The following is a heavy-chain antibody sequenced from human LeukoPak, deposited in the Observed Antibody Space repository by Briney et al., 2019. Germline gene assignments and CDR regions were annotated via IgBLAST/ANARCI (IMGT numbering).Heavy chain of an antibody. CDR1: EFTFSNYA. CDR2: ISGSGSST. V-gene: IGHV3-23*01. CDR3: AKGAEDYVWGSIGF. Sequence: GSLRLSCAASEFTFSNYAMSWVRQAPGKGLEWVSVISGSGSSTYYADPVKGRFAISRDNSKNMLYVQMNSLRAEDSAVYYCAKGAEDYVWGSIGFWGQGILVTVSS. D-gene: IGHD3-16*01. J-gene: IGHJ4*02.